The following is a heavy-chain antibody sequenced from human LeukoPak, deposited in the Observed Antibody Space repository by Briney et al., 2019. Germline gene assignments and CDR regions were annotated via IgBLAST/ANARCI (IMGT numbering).Heavy chain of an antibody. J-gene: IGHJ2*01. D-gene: IGHD1-14*01. CDR3: ARDLSLRWLPNRNRYFDL. Sequence: PSQTLSLTCTVSGGSISSGSYYWSWIRPPTGKGLEGIGRIYTSGSTNSNPSLKSRVTISVDTSKNQFSLRLSSVTAAAAAVYYWARDLSLRWLPNRNRYFDLWGRGTLVTVSS. CDR2: IYTSGST. V-gene: IGHV4-61*02. CDR1: GGSISSGSYY.